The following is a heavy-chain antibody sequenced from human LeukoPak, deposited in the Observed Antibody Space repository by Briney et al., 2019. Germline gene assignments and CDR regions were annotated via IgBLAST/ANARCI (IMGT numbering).Heavy chain of an antibody. J-gene: IGHJ4*02. CDR3: ASSGGGEPYYFDY. CDR1: GGSISSGSYY. D-gene: IGHD1-14*01. Sequence: SQTLSLTCTVSGGSISSGSYYWSWIRQPAGKGLEWIGRIYTSGSTYYNPSLKSRVTISVDRSKNQFSLKLSSVTAADTAVYYCASSGGGEPYYFDYWGQGTLVTVSS. V-gene: IGHV4-61*02. CDR2: IYTSGST.